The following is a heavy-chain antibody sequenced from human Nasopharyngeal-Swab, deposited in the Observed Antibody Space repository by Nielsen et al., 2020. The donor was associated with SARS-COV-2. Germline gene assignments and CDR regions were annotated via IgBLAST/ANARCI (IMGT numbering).Heavy chain of an antibody. V-gene: IGHV4-34*01. CDR2: INHSGST. CDR1: GGSFSGHY. CDR3: ARGFDP. Sequence: SETLSLTWAVYGGSFSGHYWNWIRQPPGKGLEWIGEINHSGSTNYNPSLKSRLTISVDTSKNQFSLKLSSVTAADTAVYYCARGFDPWGQGTLVTVSS. J-gene: IGHJ5*02.